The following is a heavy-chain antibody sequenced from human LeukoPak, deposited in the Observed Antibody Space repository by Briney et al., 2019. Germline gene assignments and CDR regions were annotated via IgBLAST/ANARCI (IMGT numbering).Heavy chain of an antibody. D-gene: IGHD3-22*01. CDR1: GFTFSSYW. Sequence: PGGSLRLSCAASGFTFSSYWMSWVRQAPGKGLEWVANIKQDGSEKYYVDSVKGRFTISRDNAKNSLYLQMNSLRAGDTAVYYCARDLPRYYDSSGYYWDYWGQGTLVTVSS. V-gene: IGHV3-7*01. CDR3: ARDLPRYYDSSGYYWDY. CDR2: IKQDGSEK. J-gene: IGHJ4*02.